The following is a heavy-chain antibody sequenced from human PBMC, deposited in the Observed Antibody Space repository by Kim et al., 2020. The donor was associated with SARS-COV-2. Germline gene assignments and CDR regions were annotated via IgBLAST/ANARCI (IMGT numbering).Heavy chain of an antibody. D-gene: IGHD3-10*01. Sequence: SETLSLTCAVYGGSFSGYYWSWIRQPPGKGLEWIGEINHSGSTNYNPSLKSRVTISVDTSKNQFSLKLSSVTAADTAVYYCARGGRFGERRFDYWGQGTLVTVSS. CDR3: ARGGRFGERRFDY. J-gene: IGHJ4*02. CDR1: GGSFSGYY. CDR2: INHSGST. V-gene: IGHV4-34*01.